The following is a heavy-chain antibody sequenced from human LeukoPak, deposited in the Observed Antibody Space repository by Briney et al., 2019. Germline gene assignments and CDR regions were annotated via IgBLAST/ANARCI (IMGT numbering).Heavy chain of an antibody. D-gene: IGHD4-17*01. CDR2: MSGSGGST. CDR1: GFTFSSYA. CDR3: ARVRYGELDV. Sequence: GGSLRLSCAASGFTFSSYAMSWVRQAPGKGLEWVSSMSGSGGSTYYADSVKGRFTISRDDSKNTLYLQMSSLRAEDTAVYYCARVRYGELDVWGQGTTVTVSS. J-gene: IGHJ6*02. V-gene: IGHV3-23*01.